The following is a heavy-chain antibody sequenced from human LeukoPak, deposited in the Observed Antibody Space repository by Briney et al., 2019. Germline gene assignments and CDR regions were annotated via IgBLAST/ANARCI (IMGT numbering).Heavy chain of an antibody. CDR2: IHPGDSGT. V-gene: IGHV5-51*01. D-gene: IGHD5-18*01. CDR3: ARGGTYRYGSSDY. J-gene: IGHJ4*02. Sequence: GESLKISCKGSGYSFTSYWIGWVRQMPGKGLEWMGIIHPGDSGTKYSPSFQDQVTMSFDESTTTAYLQWSSLRASDSAIYYCARGGTYRYGSSDYWGQGTLVTVSS. CDR1: GYSFTSYW.